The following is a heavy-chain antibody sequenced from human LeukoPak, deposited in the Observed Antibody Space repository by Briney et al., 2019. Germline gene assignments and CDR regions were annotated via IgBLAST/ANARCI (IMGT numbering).Heavy chain of an antibody. CDR3: AKYGSGVFDY. J-gene: IGHJ4*02. CDR2: IYYSGST. CDR1: GGSISSYY. V-gene: IGHV4-59*01. D-gene: IGHD3-10*01. Sequence: KPSETLSLTCTVSGGSISSYYWSWIRQPPGKGLEWIGYIYYSGSTNYNPSLKSRVTISVDTSKNQFSLKLSSVTAADTAVYYCAKYGSGVFDYWGQGTLVTVSS.